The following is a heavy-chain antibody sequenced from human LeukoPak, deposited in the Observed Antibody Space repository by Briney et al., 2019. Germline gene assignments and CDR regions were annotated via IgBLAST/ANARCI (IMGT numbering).Heavy chain of an antibody. D-gene: IGHD4-11*01. Sequence: GGSLRLSFAASGFTFSSYAMSWVRQAPGKGLEWVSAISGSGGSTYYADSVKGRFTISRDNSKNTLYLQMNSLRAEDTAVYYCAKATVSYYYYYMDVWGKGTTVTVSS. J-gene: IGHJ6*03. CDR1: GFTFSSYA. CDR2: ISGSGGST. CDR3: AKATVSYYYYYMDV. V-gene: IGHV3-23*01.